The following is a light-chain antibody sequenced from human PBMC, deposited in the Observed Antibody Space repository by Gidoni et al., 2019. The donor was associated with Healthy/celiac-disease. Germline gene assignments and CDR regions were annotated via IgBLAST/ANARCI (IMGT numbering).Light chain of an antibody. CDR1: DSMASY. CDR3: QQTYSMPWT. V-gene: IGKV1-39*01. Sequence: DIHLTQSPSSLSASIGDRVTITCRASDSMASYINWYQQLPGKAPSLLIYTASNLERGVPSRFSGSGSGAEFTLTITDLQAEDFATYYCQQTYSMPWTFXXXTYV. CDR2: TAS. J-gene: IGKJ1*01.